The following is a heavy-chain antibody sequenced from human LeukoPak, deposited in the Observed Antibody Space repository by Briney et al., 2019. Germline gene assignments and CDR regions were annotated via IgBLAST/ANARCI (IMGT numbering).Heavy chain of an antibody. CDR2: ISYDGSNK. D-gene: IGHD2-2*01. CDR1: GFTFSSYA. V-gene: IGHV3-30-3*01. Sequence: PGGSLRLSCAASGFTFSSYAMHWVRQAPGKGLEWVAVISYDGSNKYYADSVKGRFTISRDNSKNTLYLQMNSLRAEDTAVYYCARDRYCSSTSCYLTLYYYYGMDVWGQGTTVTVSS. J-gene: IGHJ6*02. CDR3: ARDRYCSSTSCYLTLYYYYGMDV.